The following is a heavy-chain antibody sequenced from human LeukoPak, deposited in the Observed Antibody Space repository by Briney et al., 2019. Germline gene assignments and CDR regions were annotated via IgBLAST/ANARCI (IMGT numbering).Heavy chain of an antibody. CDR1: GYTFTGYY. V-gene: IGHV1-2*02. CDR3: ARYTLWFGLEALDY. J-gene: IGHJ4*02. CDR2: INPNSGGT. D-gene: IGHD3-10*01. Sequence: GASVKVSCKASGYTFTGYYMHWVRQAPGQGLEWMGWINPNSGGTNYAQKFQGRVTMTRDTSISTAYMELSRLRSDGTAVYYCARYTLWFGLEALDYWGQGTLVTVSS.